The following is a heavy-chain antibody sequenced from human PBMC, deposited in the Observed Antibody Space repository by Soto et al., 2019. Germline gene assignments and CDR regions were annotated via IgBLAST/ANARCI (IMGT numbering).Heavy chain of an antibody. CDR2: IKSKTDGGTT. CDR3: ITLPWG. CDR1: SVSNAW. Sequence: SVSNAWMNWVRQAPGKGLEWVGRIKSKTDGGTTDYAAPVKGRFTISRDDSKNTLYLQMNSLKTEDTAIYYCITLPWGWGQGTLATVSS. V-gene: IGHV3-15*07. J-gene: IGHJ4*02. D-gene: IGHD3-16*01.